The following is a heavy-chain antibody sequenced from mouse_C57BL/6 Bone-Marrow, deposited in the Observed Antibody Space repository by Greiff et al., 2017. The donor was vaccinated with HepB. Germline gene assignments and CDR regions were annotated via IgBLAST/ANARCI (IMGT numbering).Heavy chain of an antibody. Sequence: EVHLVESGGGLVQPGGSLCLSCAASGFTFTDYYMSWVRQPPGKALEWLGFIRNKANGYTTEYSASVKGQFTISRDNSQSILYLQRNALRAEDSATYYCARYIYYDYEWYVDFWGTGTTLTVSS. V-gene: IGHV7-3*01. D-gene: IGHD2-4*01. CDR3: ARYIYYDYEWYVDF. CDR1: GFTFTDYY. CDR2: IRNKANGYTT. J-gene: IGHJ1*03.